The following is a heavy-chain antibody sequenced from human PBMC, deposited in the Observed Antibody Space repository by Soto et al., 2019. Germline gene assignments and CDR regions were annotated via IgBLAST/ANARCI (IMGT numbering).Heavy chain of an antibody. Sequence: GGSLRLSCAASGFTFSSYAMSWVRQAPGKGLEWVSAISGSGGSTYYADSVKGRFTMTSDTSTSTIYMELSSLRSQDTAVYYCATSSGYYDGFDYWGQGTLVTVSS. J-gene: IGHJ4*02. D-gene: IGHD6-25*01. V-gene: IGHV3-23*01. CDR3: ATSSGYYDGFDY. CDR2: ISGSGGST. CDR1: GFTFSSYA.